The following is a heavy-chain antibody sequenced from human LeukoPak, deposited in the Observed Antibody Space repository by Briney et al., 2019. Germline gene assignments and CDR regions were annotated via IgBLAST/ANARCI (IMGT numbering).Heavy chain of an antibody. J-gene: IGHJ4*02. CDR2: INGDASST. Sequence: GGSLRLSCAASGLTLSGYWMHWVRQAPGKGLVWVSRINGDASSTSYADSVKGRFTISRDNAKSTLYLQMNSLRVEDTAVYYCARARGNTYGYFEYWGQGTMVTVSS. V-gene: IGHV3-74*01. CDR1: GLTLSGYW. CDR3: ARARGNTYGYFEY. D-gene: IGHD5-18*01.